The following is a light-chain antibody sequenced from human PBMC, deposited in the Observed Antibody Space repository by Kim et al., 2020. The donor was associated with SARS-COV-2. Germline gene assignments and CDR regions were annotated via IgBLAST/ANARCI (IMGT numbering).Light chain of an antibody. J-gene: IGKJ4*01. CDR2: GAS. CDR1: QSIRNN. V-gene: IGKV3-15*01. CDR3: QQYDIWPPLT. Sequence: EIVMTQSPATLSVSPGERVILSCRASQSIRNNLAWYQQKPGQAPRLLIYGASIRATGIPARFSGSGSGTEFTLTISSLQSGDFAVYYCQQYDIWPPLTFGGGTKVDIK.